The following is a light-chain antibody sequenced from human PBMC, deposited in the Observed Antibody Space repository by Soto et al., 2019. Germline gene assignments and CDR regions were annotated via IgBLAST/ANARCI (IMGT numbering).Light chain of an antibody. J-gene: IGKJ5*01. CDR2: DAS. Sequence: EIVMTQSPATLSVSPGESATLSCRASQSVSSNLAWHQQKPGQAPGILMYDASTRVTGISARFSGRGSGTEFTLTISSLQSEDFAVYYCQQYHNWPITFGQGTRLEIK. V-gene: IGKV3-15*01. CDR3: QQYHNWPIT. CDR1: QSVSSN.